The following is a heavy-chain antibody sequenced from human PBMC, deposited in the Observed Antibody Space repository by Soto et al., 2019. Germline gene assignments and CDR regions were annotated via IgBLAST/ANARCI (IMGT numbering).Heavy chain of an antibody. CDR2: LSQTGP. J-gene: IGHJ4*02. CDR1: WFTFISPA. CDR3: VKNRWYTDFAFDY. Sequence: GGFHRLPYGAFWFTFISPAMSRVLQSLVKGLELVSSLSQTGPYYADSVKGRFSISRDTSTSTLYLQLNNLRADDTAIYYCVKNRWYTDFAFDYWGQGTLVTVSS. D-gene: IGHD6-13*01. V-gene: IGHV3-23*05.